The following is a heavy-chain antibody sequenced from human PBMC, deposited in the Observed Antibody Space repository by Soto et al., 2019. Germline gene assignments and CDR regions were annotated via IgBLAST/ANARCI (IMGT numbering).Heavy chain of an antibody. D-gene: IGHD2-15*01. CDR3: ARGGRVGCSGGSCYSYYGMDV. CDR2: ISYDGSNK. Sequence: QVQLVESGGGVVQPGRSLRLSCAASGFTFSSYAMHWVRQAPGKGLEWVAVISYDGSNKYYADSVKGRFTISRDNSKNTLYLQMNSLRAEDTAVYYCARGGRVGCSGGSCYSYYGMDVWGQGTTVTVSS. V-gene: IGHV3-30-3*01. J-gene: IGHJ6*02. CDR1: GFTFSSYA.